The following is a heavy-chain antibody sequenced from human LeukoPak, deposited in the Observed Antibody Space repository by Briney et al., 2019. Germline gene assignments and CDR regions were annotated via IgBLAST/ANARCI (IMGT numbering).Heavy chain of an antibody. CDR3: ARHKIGGEFNLIPYNWFDP. J-gene: IGHJ5*02. Sequence: ASVKVSCKASGYTFTSYDINWARQATGQGLEWMGCMNPNSGNTGYAQKFQGRVTMTRNTSISTAYMELSSLRSEDTAVYYCARHKIGGEFNLIPYNWFDPWGQGTLVTGSS. CDR1: GYTFTSYD. D-gene: IGHD3-10*01. V-gene: IGHV1-8*01. CDR2: MNPNSGNT.